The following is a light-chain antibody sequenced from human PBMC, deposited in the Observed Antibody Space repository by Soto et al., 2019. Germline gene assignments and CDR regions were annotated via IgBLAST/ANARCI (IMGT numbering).Light chain of an antibody. CDR1: QSVSRTY. Sequence: EVVLTQSPGTLSLSPGERATLSCRASQSVSRTYLAWYQQRPGPAPRLLIYDASSRATGIPDRFSGSGSGTDFALTISRLEPDDFAVYYCQEYGSSRTFGQGTKVEIK. V-gene: IGKV3-20*01. J-gene: IGKJ1*01. CDR2: DAS. CDR3: QEYGSSRT.